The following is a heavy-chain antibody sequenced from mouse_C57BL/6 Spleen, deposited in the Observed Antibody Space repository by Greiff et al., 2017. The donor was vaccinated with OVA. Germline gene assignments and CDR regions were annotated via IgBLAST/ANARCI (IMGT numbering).Heavy chain of an antibody. V-gene: IGHV1-81*01. J-gene: IGHJ4*01. Sequence: VQLQQSGAELARPGASVKLSCKASGYTFTSYGISWVKQRTGQGLEWIGEIYPRSGNTYYNEKFKGKATLTADKSSSTAYMELRSLTSEDSAVYFCARFDYYCSSFYYYAMDYWGQGTSVTVSS. CDR2: IYPRSGNT. D-gene: IGHD1-1*01. CDR3: ARFDYYCSSFYYYAMDY. CDR1: GYTFTSYG.